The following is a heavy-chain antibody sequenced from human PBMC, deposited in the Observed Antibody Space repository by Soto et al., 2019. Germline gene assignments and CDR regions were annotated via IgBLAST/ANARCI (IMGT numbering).Heavy chain of an antibody. CDR1: GFTFSNYA. J-gene: IGHJ4*02. Sequence: GGSLRLSCAASGFTFSNYAMSWVRQAPGKGLQWVSAISGSGGSTYYADSVKGRLTVSRDNFKNMLYLHMTSLRAEDTAVYYCAQAGVGGTYRFDSWGRGSLVTVSS. D-gene: IGHD1-26*01. CDR2: ISGSGGST. V-gene: IGHV3-23*01. CDR3: AQAGVGGTYRFDS.